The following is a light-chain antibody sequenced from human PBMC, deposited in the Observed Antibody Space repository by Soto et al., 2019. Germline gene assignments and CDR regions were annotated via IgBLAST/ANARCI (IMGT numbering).Light chain of an antibody. J-gene: IGKJ1*01. CDR3: LQDNSCPRT. CDR1: QCIRTE. Sequence: IQMTQSRSSLKASVGDRVTITCRASQCIRTELGWYQQKPGKAPKLLIYGASTLHGGVPSRFSGSGSGTDVTLTISSLQPDDFASYYCLQDNSCPRTFGQGTKVEIK. CDR2: GAS. V-gene: IGKV1-6*02.